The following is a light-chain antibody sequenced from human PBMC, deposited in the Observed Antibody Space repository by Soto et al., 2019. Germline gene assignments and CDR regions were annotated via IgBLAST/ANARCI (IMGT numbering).Light chain of an antibody. CDR3: QQYNSYSA. CDR1: QSISSW. J-gene: IGKJ1*01. V-gene: IGKV1-5*01. CDR2: DAS. Sequence: DIQMTHSPSTLSASVGDRVTITCRASQSISSWLAWYQQKPGKAPKLLIYDASSLESGAPSRLSGSGSGTEFTLGISRLQADDFATYYCQQYNSYSAFGQGAKV.